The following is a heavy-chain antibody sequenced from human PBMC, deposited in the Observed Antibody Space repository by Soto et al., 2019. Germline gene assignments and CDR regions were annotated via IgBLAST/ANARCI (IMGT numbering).Heavy chain of an antibody. CDR2: ISSSGSTA. CDR1: GFTFSRFE. V-gene: IGHV3-48*03. J-gene: IGHJ4*02. Sequence: GSLRLSCAASGFTFSRFELHWVRQAPGKGLEWISYISSSGSTAYYASSVEGRFTISRDNANNSVYLQMDSLRAEDTALYYCTRAAWFPYLSFYWGQGALVTVSS. CDR3: TRAAWFPYLSFY. D-gene: IGHD3-10*01.